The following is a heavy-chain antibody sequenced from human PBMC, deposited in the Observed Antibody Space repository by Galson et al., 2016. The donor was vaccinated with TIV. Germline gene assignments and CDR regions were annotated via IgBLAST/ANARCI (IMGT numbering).Heavy chain of an antibody. D-gene: IGHD3-10*01. CDR3: TSWDFGCVKFEEPVHNWFDP. CDR1: GFTFSSAR. Sequence: SLRLSCAASGFTFSSARLSWVRQAPGKGLEWIGRMRNTRNGATTDYAVPEKGRFSIARDDSKNTLYLQMNNLKTEDTGVYSCTSWDFGCVKFEEPVHNWFDPWGQGTLVIVSS. J-gene: IGHJ5*02. V-gene: IGHV3-15*01. CDR2: MRNTRNGATT.